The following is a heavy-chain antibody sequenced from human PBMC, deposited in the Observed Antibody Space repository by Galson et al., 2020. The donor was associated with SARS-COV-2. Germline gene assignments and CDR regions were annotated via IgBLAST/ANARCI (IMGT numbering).Heavy chain of an antibody. CDR3: ARHAQYDILTGYTEPFDF. Sequence: SETLSITCTVSGGSLDTYYWSWIRQPPGKGLEWIGYIYYSGFTNYKPSLQSRVSISLDRSKNQFSLKLRSVTAADTAVYYCARHAQYDILTGYTEPFDFWGQGTLVTVSS. J-gene: IGHJ4*02. CDR2: IYYSGFT. CDR1: GGSLDTYY. V-gene: IGHV4-59*08. D-gene: IGHD3-9*01.